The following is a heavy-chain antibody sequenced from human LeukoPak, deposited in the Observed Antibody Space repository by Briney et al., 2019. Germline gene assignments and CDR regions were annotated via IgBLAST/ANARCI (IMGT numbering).Heavy chain of an antibody. V-gene: IGHV3-23*01. D-gene: IGHD6-6*01. CDR2: ITNSGRST. CDR3: AKDWQLGDY. J-gene: IGHJ4*02. CDR1: GFTFSSNA. Sequence: GGSLRLSCAASGFTFSSNAMSWVRQAPGKGLEWVSGITNSGRSTYYADSVKGRSTISRDNSKNTLYLQMNSLRAEDTAVYYCAKDWQLGDYWGQGTLVTVSS.